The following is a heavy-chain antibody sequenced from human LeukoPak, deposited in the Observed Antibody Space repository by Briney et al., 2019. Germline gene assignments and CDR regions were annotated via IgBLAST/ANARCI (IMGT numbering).Heavy chain of an antibody. Sequence: PGGSLRLSCAASGFTFSSYAMSWVRQAPGKGLEWVSAISGSGDSTYYGDSVKGRFTISRDNSKNTLYLQMNSLRAEDTALYYCAKDGRDWGSYFDYWGQGILVTVSS. CDR1: GFTFSSYA. D-gene: IGHD2-21*02. V-gene: IGHV3-23*01. CDR2: ISGSGDST. CDR3: AKDGRDWGSYFDY. J-gene: IGHJ4*02.